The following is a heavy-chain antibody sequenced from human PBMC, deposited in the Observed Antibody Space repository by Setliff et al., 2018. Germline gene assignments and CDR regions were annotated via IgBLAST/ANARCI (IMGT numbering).Heavy chain of an antibody. CDR3: ATGSLVAAGTGH. CDR1: GYSFSTYA. D-gene: IGHD6-13*01. J-gene: IGHJ4*02. Sequence: ASVKVSCKASGYSFSTYAMSWIRQAPGQGLEWMGWINTNTGNPSYAQGFTGRFVFSLDTCVSTAYLQISSLKPEDTALYYCATGSLVAAGTGHWGQGTLVTVSS. CDR2: INTNTGNP. V-gene: IGHV7-4-1*02.